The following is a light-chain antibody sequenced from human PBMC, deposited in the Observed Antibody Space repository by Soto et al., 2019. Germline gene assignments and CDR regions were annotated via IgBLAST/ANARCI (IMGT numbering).Light chain of an antibody. CDR3: LMSSSGARV. V-gene: IGLV7-46*01. CDR2: DTS. CDR1: TGAVTSTHY. Sequence: QAVVTQEPSLTVSPGGTVSLTCGSSTGAVTSTHYPYWFQQKPGQAPRTLIYDTSNRHSWTPARFSGSLLGGKAALTLSGAQPEDAADYYCLMSSSGARVFGGGTKLTVL. J-gene: IGLJ3*02.